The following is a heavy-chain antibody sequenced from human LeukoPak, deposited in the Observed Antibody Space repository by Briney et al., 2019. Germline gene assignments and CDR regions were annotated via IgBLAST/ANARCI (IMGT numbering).Heavy chain of an antibody. CDR2: IYYSGST. J-gene: IGHJ3*02. CDR3: ARVMWLVDLLAAFDI. Sequence: SETLSLTCTVSGGSISSYYWSWIRQPPGKGLEWIGYIYYSGSTNYNPSLKSRVTISADTSKNQFSLKLSSVTAADTAVYYCARVMWLVDLLAAFDIWGQGTMVTVSS. V-gene: IGHV4-59*01. D-gene: IGHD6-19*01. CDR1: GGSISSYY.